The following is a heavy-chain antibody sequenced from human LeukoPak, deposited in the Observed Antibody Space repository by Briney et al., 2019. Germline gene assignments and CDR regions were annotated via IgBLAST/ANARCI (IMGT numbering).Heavy chain of an antibody. V-gene: IGHV3-66*01. Sequence: GGTLRLSCAASGFTLSSTYLSWVRRAPGKGLEWVSVIYPGANTFYAESVKGRFTISRDNSKNTVSLQMKSLRADDTGVYYCARGYFDNWGQGTLVTVSS. J-gene: IGHJ4*02. CDR1: GFTLSSTY. CDR2: IYPGANT. CDR3: ARGYFDN.